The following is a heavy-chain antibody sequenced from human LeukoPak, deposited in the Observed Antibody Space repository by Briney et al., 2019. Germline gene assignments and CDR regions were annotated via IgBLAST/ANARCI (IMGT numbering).Heavy chain of an antibody. D-gene: IGHD3-10*01. CDR2: MSHSGSLI. CDR1: GFTFSSSE. V-gene: IGHV3-48*03. J-gene: IGHJ6*03. Sequence: QPGGSLRLSCATSGFTFSSSEMNWVRQAPGKGLEWLSYMSHSGSLILYADSVKGRFTISRDNAKNSLYLQMNSLRVEDTAVYYCARNSMVRETLSFMDVWGKGTTVTISS. CDR3: ARNSMVRETLSFMDV.